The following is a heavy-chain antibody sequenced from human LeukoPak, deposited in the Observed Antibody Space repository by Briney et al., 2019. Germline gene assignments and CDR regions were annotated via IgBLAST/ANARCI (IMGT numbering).Heavy chain of an antibody. CDR3: ARDGSHYYDSSGYHYFDY. D-gene: IGHD3-22*01. V-gene: IGHV4-38-2*02. CDR1: GYSISNGYY. J-gene: IGHJ4*02. Sequence: PSETLSLTCTVSGYSISNGYYWGWIRQPPGKGLEWIGSIYHSGRTYYNPSLKSRVTMSVDTSKNQFSLKLSSATAADTAVYYCARDGSHYYDSSGYHYFDYWGQGTLVAVSS. CDR2: IYHSGRT.